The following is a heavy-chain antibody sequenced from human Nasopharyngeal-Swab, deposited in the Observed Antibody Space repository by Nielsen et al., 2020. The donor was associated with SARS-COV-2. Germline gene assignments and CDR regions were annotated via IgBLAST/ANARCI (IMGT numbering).Heavy chain of an antibody. CDR1: GFTFSSYA. J-gene: IGHJ6*03. V-gene: IGHV3-23*01. D-gene: IGHD2-2*01. CDR2: ISGSGGST. Sequence: GGSLRLSCAASGFTFSSYAMSWVRQAPGKGLEWVSAISGSGGSTYYADSVKGRFTISRDNSKNTLYLQMNSLRAEDTAVNYCAKGIVVVTGVTAGYYYYMDVWGKGTTVTVSS. CDR3: AKGIVVVTGVTAGYYYYMDV.